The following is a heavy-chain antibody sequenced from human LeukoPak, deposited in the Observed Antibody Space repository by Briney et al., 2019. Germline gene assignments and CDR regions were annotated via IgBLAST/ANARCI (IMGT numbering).Heavy chain of an antibody. Sequence: SETLSLTCTVSGGSISSYYWSWIRQPPGKGLEWIGYIYYSGSTNYNPSLKSRVTISVDTSKNQFSLKLSSVTAADTAVYYCARSDLRYGSGSYTWNYWGQGTLVTVSS. CDR1: GGSISSYY. V-gene: IGHV4-59*01. J-gene: IGHJ4*02. D-gene: IGHD3-10*01. CDR3: ARSDLRYGSGSYTWNY. CDR2: IYYSGST.